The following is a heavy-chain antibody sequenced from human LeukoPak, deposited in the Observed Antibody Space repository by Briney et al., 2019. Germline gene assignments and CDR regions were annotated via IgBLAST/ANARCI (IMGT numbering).Heavy chain of an antibody. V-gene: IGHV4-59*12. J-gene: IGHJ3*02. D-gene: IGHD5-12*01. CDR2: IYYSGST. Sequence: SETLSLTCTVSGGSISSYYWSWIRQPPGKGLEWIGYIYYSGSTNYNPSLKSRVTISVDTSKNQFSLKLSSVTAADTAVYYCARAYRDAFDIWGQGTMVTVSS. CDR3: ARAYRDAFDI. CDR1: GGSISSYY.